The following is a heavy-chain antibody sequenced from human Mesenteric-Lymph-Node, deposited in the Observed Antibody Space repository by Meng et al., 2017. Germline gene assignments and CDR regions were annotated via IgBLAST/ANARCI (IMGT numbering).Heavy chain of an antibody. Sequence: GESLKISCAASGFNFSSYSVNWVRQAPGKGLEWLSSISSSSTYIYYADSVRGRFTISRDNAKNSLLLQMNSLRAEDTAIYYCARIRVERATGTAFDIWGQGTMVTVSS. CDR2: ISSSSTYI. J-gene: IGHJ3*02. V-gene: IGHV3-21*06. CDR1: GFNFSSYS. D-gene: IGHD5-24*01. CDR3: ARIRVERATGTAFDI.